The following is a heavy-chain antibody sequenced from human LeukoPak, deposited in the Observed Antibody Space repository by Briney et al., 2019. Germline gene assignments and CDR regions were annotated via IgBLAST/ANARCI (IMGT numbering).Heavy chain of an antibody. J-gene: IGHJ4*02. CDR2: ISGSGGSP. CDR1: GFTFSTYK. Sequence: GGSLRLSCAASGFTFSTYKMSWVRQAPGKGLEWVSDISGSGGSPFYADSMKGRFTISRDNSKYTLYLQMNSLRAEDTAVYYCAKLGRYQMPLDDYWGQGTLVTVSS. V-gene: IGHV3-23*01. CDR3: AKLGRYQMPLDDY. D-gene: IGHD2-2*01.